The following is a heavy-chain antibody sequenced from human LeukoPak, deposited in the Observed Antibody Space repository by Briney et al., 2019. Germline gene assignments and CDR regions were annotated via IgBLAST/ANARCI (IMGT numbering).Heavy chain of an antibody. CDR1: GFTSTNYA. Sequence: GGSLRLSCAASGFTSTNYAMNWVRQAPGKGLEWVSILIGSSGSTDYADSVKGRFTISRDTSKNTLFLQMNSLRAEDTAIYYCAKGAYDYIEVGYFDSWGQGTLVTVSS. V-gene: IGHV3-23*01. CDR2: LIGSSGST. D-gene: IGHD5-12*01. J-gene: IGHJ4*02. CDR3: AKGAYDYIEVGYFDS.